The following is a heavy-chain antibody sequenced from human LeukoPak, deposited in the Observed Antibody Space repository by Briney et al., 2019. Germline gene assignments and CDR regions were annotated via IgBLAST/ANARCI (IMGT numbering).Heavy chain of an antibody. CDR2: IYYSGST. V-gene: IGHV4-31*03. CDR1: GGSISSGGYY. D-gene: IGHD6-6*01. CDR3: ARAQDRQLVDY. Sequence: PSQTLSLTCTVSGGSISSGGYYWSWIRQHPGEGLEWIGYIYYSGSTYYNPSLKSRVTISVDTSKNQFSLKLSSVTAADTAVYYCARAQDRQLVDYWGQGTLVTVSS. J-gene: IGHJ4*02.